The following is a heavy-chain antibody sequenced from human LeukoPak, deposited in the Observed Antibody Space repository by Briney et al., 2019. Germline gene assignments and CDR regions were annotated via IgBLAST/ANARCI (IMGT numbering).Heavy chain of an antibody. Sequence: GGSLRLSCAASGFTFDDYAMHWVRQAPGKGLEWVSGISWNGDNINYADSVKGRFTISRDNSKNTLYLQMNSLRAEDTAVYYCARDRVGYNWNDEVDYWGQGTLVTVSS. CDR1: GFTFDDYA. J-gene: IGHJ4*02. D-gene: IGHD1-20*01. V-gene: IGHV3-9*01. CDR3: ARDRVGYNWNDEVDY. CDR2: ISWNGDNI.